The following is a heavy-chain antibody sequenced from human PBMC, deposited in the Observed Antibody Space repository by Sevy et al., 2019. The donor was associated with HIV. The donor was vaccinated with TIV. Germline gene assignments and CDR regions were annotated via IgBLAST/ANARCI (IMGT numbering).Heavy chain of an antibody. CDR2: IWNDGSNQ. V-gene: IGHV3-33*01. CDR1: GFTFSSYG. J-gene: IGHJ5*02. CDR3: ARAPGYCTSTNCYDWFDP. Sequence: GGSLRLSCAASGFTFSSYGMHWVRQAPGKGLEWVAVIWNDGSNQYYADSVEGRFTVSRDNSTNTLYLQMNSLRADDRAVYYCARAPGYCTSTNCYDWFDPWGHGTLVTVSS. D-gene: IGHD2-2*01.